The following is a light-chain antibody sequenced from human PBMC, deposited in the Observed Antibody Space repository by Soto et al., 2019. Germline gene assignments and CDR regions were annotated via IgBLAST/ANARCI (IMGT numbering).Light chain of an antibody. CDR3: QQYDNWHRIT. Sequence: EIVMTQSPATLSVSPGERATVCCRSSQSVSRNLAWYQQKPGQAPRLLIYGASTRATGIPARFSGSGSATEFTLTISSLKSEDLAAYYCQQYDNWHRITFGHGTRLEIK. CDR2: GAS. V-gene: IGKV3D-15*01. J-gene: IGKJ5*01. CDR1: QSVSRN.